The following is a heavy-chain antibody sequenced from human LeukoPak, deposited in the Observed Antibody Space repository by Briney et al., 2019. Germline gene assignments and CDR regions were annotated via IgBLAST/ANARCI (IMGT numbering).Heavy chain of an antibody. CDR1: GGTFNSYA. CDR2: IIPIFGTT. V-gene: IGHV1-69*01. CDR3: ARGHPSNIWTFDI. D-gene: IGHD6-13*01. J-gene: IGHJ3*02. Sequence: SVKVSCKTSGGTFNSYALIWVRQAPGQGLEWMGGIIPIFGTTKYARSFQDRVTITADESTITAYMELSSLRSDDTAIYYCARGHPSNIWTFDIWGQGTMLTVSS.